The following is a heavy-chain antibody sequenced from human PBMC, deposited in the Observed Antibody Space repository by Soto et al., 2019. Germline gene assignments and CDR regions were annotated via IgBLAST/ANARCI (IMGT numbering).Heavy chain of an antibody. D-gene: IGHD6-19*01. V-gene: IGHV1-3*05. CDR2: INAGNGNT. J-gene: IGHJ4*02. CDR1: GYTFTGYA. Sequence: QVQLVQSGAEEKKPGASVKVSCKASGYTFTGYAMHWVRQAPGQRLEWMGWINAGNGNTKYSQKFQGRVTITRDTSARTAYMELISLRSEDTAVYYRARAVAVPADFDYWGQRTLVTVSS. CDR3: ARAVAVPADFDY.